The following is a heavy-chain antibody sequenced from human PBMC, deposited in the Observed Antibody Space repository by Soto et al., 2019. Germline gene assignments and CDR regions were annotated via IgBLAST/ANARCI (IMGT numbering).Heavy chain of an antibody. J-gene: IGHJ4*02. Sequence: QVQLQESGPGLVKPSQTLSLTCTVSGGSISSGDYYWSWIRQPPGKGLEWRGYIYYSGSTYYNPSLKSRVTISVDTSKNQFSLKLSSVTAADTAVYYCARNDYGDQKPPFPDYWGQGTLFTVSS. D-gene: IGHD4-17*01. CDR3: ARNDYGDQKPPFPDY. V-gene: IGHV4-30-4*01. CDR2: IYYSGST. CDR1: GGSISSGDYY.